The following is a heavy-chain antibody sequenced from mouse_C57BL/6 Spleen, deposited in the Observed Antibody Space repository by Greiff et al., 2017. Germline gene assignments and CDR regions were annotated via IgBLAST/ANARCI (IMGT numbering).Heavy chain of an antibody. V-gene: IGHV1-52*01. J-gene: IGHJ2*01. CDR2: IDPSDSET. CDR3: ARDYYGSHFDY. Sequence: QVQLQQPGAELVRPGSSVKLSCKASGYTFTSYWMHWVKQRPIQGLEWIGNIDPSDSETHYNQKFKDKATLTVDKSSNTAYMQLSSLTSEDSAVYYCARDYYGSHFDYWGQGTTLTVSS. D-gene: IGHD1-1*01. CDR1: GYTFTSYW.